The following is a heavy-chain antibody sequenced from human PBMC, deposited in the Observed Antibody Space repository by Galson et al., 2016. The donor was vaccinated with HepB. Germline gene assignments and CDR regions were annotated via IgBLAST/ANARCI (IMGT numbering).Heavy chain of an antibody. CDR1: GFIFDDYG. CDR3: ARKMRGPPYYAMDV. V-gene: IGHV3-66*01. J-gene: IGHJ6*02. CDR2: IYIGGKT. Sequence: SLRLSCAASGFIFDDYGMHRVRRAPGKGLEWVSVIYIGGKTYYADSVKGKFIISRDDSKNTVYLQMNSLRVDDTAVYFCARKMRGPPYYAMDVWGRGTTVTVSS.